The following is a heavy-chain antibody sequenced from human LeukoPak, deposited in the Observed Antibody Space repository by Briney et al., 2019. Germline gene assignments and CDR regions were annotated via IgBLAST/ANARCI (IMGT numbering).Heavy chain of an antibody. Sequence: GGSLRLSCAVSGFTVGGIHMAWVRQILGKGLEWVSVIYNGDNTYYADSVRGRFTISRDNSKNTLYLQMNSLRAEDTAVYYCTTDDPLQIQLWSLYAFDIWGQGTMVTVSS. D-gene: IGHD5-18*01. J-gene: IGHJ3*02. CDR1: GFTVGGIH. V-gene: IGHV3-66*01. CDR3: TTDDPLQIQLWSLYAFDI. CDR2: IYNGDNT.